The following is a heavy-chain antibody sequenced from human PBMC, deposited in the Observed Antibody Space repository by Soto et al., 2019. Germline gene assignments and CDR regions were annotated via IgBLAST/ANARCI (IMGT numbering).Heavy chain of an antibody. D-gene: IGHD2-21*01. CDR1: GFAFSSYA. V-gene: IGHV3-64D*06. CDR3: VNMMIARGAFDF. J-gene: IGHJ4*02. CDR2: ISPQGGST. Sequence: VGSLRLSCSASGFAFSSYAMHWVRQTPGKGLEYVSAISPQGGSTYYADSVKGRFTISRDDSKNTVYLQMSSLRPDDTAVYYCVNMMIARGAFDFWGQGTLVTVSS.